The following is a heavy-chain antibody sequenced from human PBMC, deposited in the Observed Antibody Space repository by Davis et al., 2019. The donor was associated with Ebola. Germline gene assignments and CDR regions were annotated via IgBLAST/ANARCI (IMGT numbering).Heavy chain of an antibody. V-gene: IGHV3-30*03. Sequence: GESLKISCAASGFTFSSYSMNWVRQAPGKGLEWVAVISYDGSNKQYADSVKGRFTISRDNTKNTLYLQMNSLRAEDTAVYYCVRYSVTYWSFDYWGQGTLVTVSS. D-gene: IGHD1-26*01. J-gene: IGHJ4*02. CDR3: VRYSVTYWSFDY. CDR1: GFTFSSYS. CDR2: ISYDGSNK.